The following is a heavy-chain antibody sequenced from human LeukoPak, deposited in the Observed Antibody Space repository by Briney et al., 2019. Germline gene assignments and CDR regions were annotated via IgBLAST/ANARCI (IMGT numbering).Heavy chain of an antibody. CDR1: GGTFSSYA. CDR3: ARDRIGADRYFDH. D-gene: IGHD6-13*01. J-gene: IGHJ4*02. V-gene: IGHV1-69*05. Sequence: SVKVSCKASGGTFSSYAISGVRHPPGQGLEWMGGIIPIFGTANYAQTFQRRVTITTDESTSTAYMEQSSLRSEDTAVYYCARDRIGADRYFDHLGQGTLVTVSS. CDR2: IIPIFGTA.